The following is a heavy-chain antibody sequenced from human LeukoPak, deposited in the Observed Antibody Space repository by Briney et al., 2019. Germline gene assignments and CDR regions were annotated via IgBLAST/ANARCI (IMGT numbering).Heavy chain of an antibody. D-gene: IGHD6-13*01. CDR1: GFTFDDYA. J-gene: IGHJ6*02. CDR2: ISGDGGST. CDR3: AKDIRAFRTQQLGVGIYGMDV. V-gene: IGHV3-43*02. Sequence: GGSLRLSCAASGFTFDDYAMHWVRQAPGKGLEWVSLISGDGGSTYYADSVKGRFTISRDNSKNSLYLQMNSLRNEDTALYYCAKDIRAFRTQQLGVGIYGMDVWGQGTTVTVSS.